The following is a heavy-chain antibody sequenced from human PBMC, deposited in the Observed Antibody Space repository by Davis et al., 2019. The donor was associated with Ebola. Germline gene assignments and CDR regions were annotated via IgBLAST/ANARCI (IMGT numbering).Heavy chain of an antibody. Sequence: ASVKVSCKASGYTFTSYYMHWVRQAPGQGLEWMGIINPSGGSTSYAQKFQGRVTMTRDTSTSTVYMELSSLRSEDTAVYYCAKNYDILTGYYNYFDYWGQGTLVTVSS. CDR1: GYTFTSYY. CDR3: AKNYDILTGYYNYFDY. J-gene: IGHJ4*02. CDR2: INPSGGST. V-gene: IGHV1-46*01. D-gene: IGHD3-9*01.